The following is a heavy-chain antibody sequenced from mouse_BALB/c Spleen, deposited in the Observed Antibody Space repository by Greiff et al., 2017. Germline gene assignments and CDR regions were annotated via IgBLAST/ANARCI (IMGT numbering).Heavy chain of an antibody. V-gene: IGHV1-69*02. J-gene: IGHJ3*01. D-gene: IGHD2-12*01. CDR1: GYTFTSDC. CDR3: ARYEGF. Sequence: VQLQQPGAELVKPGASVKLSCTASGYTFTSDCMHWVKQRPGQGLEWIGEIDPSDSYTNYNQKFKGKATLTVDKSSSTAYMQLSSLTSEDSAVYYCARYEGFWGQGTLVTVSA. CDR2: IDPSDSYT.